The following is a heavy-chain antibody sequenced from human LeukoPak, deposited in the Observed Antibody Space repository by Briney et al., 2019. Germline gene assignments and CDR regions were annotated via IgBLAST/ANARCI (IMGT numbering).Heavy chain of an antibody. CDR3: ARGRRITIFGVVMANDAFDI. J-gene: IGHJ3*02. V-gene: IGHV1-2*02. CDR2: INPKSGGT. D-gene: IGHD3-3*01. Sequence: ASVKVSCKASGYTFTDYFMNWVRQAPGQGLEWMGWINPKSGGTVYAQKFQGRVTMTRDTSSSTAYMELSRLRFDDTVVYYCARGRRITIFGVVMANDAFDIWGQGTMVTVSS. CDR1: GYTFTDYF.